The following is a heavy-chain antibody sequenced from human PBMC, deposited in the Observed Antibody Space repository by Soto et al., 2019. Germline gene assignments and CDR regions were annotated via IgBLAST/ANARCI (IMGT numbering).Heavy chain of an antibody. CDR2: IDHSGTT. J-gene: IGHJ3*02. V-gene: IGHV4-4*02. CDR3: ARGKFYAFDI. Sequence: ASETLSLTCAVSGGSISSVNWWSWVRQAPGKGLEWIGEIDHSGTTNYNPSLNSRVTISLDRSKNQFSLRLTSVAAADTAVYFCARGKFYAFDIWGQGTMVTVSS. CDR1: GGSISSVNW.